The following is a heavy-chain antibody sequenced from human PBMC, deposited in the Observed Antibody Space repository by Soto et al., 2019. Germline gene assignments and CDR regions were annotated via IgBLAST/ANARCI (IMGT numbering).Heavy chain of an antibody. D-gene: IGHD6-19*01. CDR2: IWYDGSNK. Sequence: GGSLRLSCAASGFTFSSYAMSWVRQAPGKGLEWVAVIWYDGSNKYYADSVKGRFTISRDNSKNTLYLQMNSLRAEDTAVYYCARDRTRIAVAGTFDYWGQGTLVTVSS. CDR1: GFTFSSYA. V-gene: IGHV3-33*08. CDR3: ARDRTRIAVAGTFDY. J-gene: IGHJ4*02.